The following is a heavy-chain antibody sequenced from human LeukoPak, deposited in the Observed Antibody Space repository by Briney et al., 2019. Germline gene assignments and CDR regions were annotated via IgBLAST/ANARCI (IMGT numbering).Heavy chain of an antibody. CDR2: IYTSGST. J-gene: IGHJ4*02. V-gene: IGHV4-4*07. Sequence: PSETLSLTCTVSGGSISSYYWSWIRQPAGKGLEWIGVIYTSGSTGYNPSLKSRVTISVDKSKNQFSLNLRSVTAADTAVYYCAGRDYWGQGTLATVSS. CDR1: GGSISSYY. D-gene: IGHD1-26*01. CDR3: AGRDY.